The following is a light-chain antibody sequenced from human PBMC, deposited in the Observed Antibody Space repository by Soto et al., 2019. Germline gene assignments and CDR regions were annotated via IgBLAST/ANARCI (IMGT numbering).Light chain of an antibody. V-gene: IGLV1-40*01. CDR2: GNS. J-gene: IGLJ1*01. Sequence: QSALTQPPSVSGAPGQRVTISCTGSSSNIGAGFHVHWYQQLPGTAPKLLIYGNSNRPSGVPDRFSGSKSGTSASLAITGLQAEDEADYYCQSYDSSLSGYVFGTGTKVTVL. CDR1: SSNIGAGFH. CDR3: QSYDSSLSGYV.